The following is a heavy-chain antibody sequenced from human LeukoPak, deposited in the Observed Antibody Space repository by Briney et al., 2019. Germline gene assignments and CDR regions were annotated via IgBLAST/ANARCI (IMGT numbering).Heavy chain of an antibody. J-gene: IGHJ4*02. D-gene: IGHD2-15*01. CDR1: GDSISSRSYY. CDR2: IYYSEGT. V-gene: IGHV4-39*07. Sequence: SETLSLTCTVSGDSISSRSYYWGWIRQPPGKGLEWIGRIYYSEGTYYNPSLKSRLTISIDTSKNQFSLKLNSVTAADTAVYYCARDRYCSGRSCYGPPDYWGQGVLVTVSS. CDR3: ARDRYCSGRSCYGPPDY.